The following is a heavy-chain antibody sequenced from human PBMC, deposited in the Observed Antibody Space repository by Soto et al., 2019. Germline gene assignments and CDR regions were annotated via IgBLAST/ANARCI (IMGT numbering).Heavy chain of an antibody. Sequence: PGGSLRLSCAASGFTFSDYYMSWIRQAPGKGLEWVSYISSSGSTIYYADSVKGRFTISRDNAKNSLYLQMSSLRAEDTAVYYCARDRWSGGYVQVIGYWGQGTLVTVSS. D-gene: IGHD5-12*01. J-gene: IGHJ4*02. V-gene: IGHV3-11*01. CDR1: GFTFSDYY. CDR2: ISSSGSTI. CDR3: ARDRWSGGYVQVIGY.